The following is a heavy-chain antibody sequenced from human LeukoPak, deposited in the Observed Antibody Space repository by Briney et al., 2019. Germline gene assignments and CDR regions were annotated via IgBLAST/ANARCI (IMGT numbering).Heavy chain of an antibody. CDR1: GGSVSSTYS. CDR3: ARHVTIFGVVPYYFDY. CDR2: IYYSGST. J-gene: IGHJ4*02. V-gene: IGHV4-39*01. Sequence: SETLSLTCTVSGGSVSSTYSWGWIRQPPGKGLEWIGSIYYSGSTYYNPSLKSRVTISVDTSKNQFSLKLSSVTAADTAVYYCARHVTIFGVVPYYFDYWGQGTLVTVSS. D-gene: IGHD3-3*01.